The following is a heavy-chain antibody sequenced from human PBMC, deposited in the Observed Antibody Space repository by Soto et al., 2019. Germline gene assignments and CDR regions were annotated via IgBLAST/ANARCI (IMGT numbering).Heavy chain of an antibody. D-gene: IGHD3-16*01. CDR3: AREKITGLFEY. CDR2: INHSGRT. Sequence: QVQLQQWGAGLLKPSETLSLTCAVYGGSFSGYYWTWIRQPPGTGLEWIGEINHSGRTNYNPSLKSRVTISVDTSKHQFSLTLTSVTAAHTAVYYCAREKITGLFEYWGQGTLVSVSS. V-gene: IGHV4-34*01. CDR1: GGSFSGYY. J-gene: IGHJ4*02.